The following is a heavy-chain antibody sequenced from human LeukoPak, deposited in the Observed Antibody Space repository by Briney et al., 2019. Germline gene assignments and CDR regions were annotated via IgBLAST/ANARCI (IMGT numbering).Heavy chain of an antibody. Sequence: SVKVSCKASGGTFSSYAISWVRQAPGQGLEWMGGIIPIFGTANYAQKFKGRVTITADESTSTAYIELSSLRSEDTAVYYCARDCTSCSFGYWGQGTLVTVSS. V-gene: IGHV1-69*13. CDR2: IIPIFGTA. D-gene: IGHD2-2*01. CDR3: ARDCTSCSFGY. J-gene: IGHJ4*02. CDR1: GGTFSSYA.